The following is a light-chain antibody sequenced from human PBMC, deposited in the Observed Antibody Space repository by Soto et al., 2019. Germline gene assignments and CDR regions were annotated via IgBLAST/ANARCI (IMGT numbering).Light chain of an antibody. J-gene: IGLJ3*02. Sequence: QSVLTQPPSASGTPGQRVTISCFGSSSNIGKNSVNWYQQFPGTAPKLLIYRNNQRPSGVPDRFSGSKSGTSASLAISGLQSEDEADYYCSAWDDSLDGRVFGGGTKLTVL. CDR1: SSNIGKNS. CDR3: SAWDDSLDGRV. CDR2: RNN. V-gene: IGLV1-44*01.